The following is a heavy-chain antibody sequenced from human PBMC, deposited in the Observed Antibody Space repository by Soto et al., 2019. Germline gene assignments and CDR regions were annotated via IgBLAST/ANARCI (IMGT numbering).Heavy chain of an antibody. V-gene: IGHV4-61*01. CDR2: IYYSGST. Sequence: SETLSLTCTVSGGSVSSGSYYWSWIRQPPGKGLEWIGYIYYSGSTNYNPSLKSRVTISVDTSKNQCSRKLSSVTAADTAVYYCARDWSERVGATTNWFDPWGQGTLVTVSS. CDR1: GGSVSSGSYY. J-gene: IGHJ5*02. CDR3: ARDWSERVGATTNWFDP. D-gene: IGHD1-26*01.